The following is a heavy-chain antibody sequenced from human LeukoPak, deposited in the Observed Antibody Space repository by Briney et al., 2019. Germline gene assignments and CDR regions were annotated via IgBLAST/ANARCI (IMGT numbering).Heavy chain of an antibody. Sequence: GASVKVSCKASVYTFTGYYMHWVRQAPGQGLEWMGRINPNSGGTNYAQKFQGRVTMTRDTSISTAYMELSRLRSDDTAVYYCARDSYDFWSGYYQPWGQGTLVTVSS. CDR2: INPNSGGT. CDR1: VYTFTGYY. CDR3: ARDSYDFWSGYYQP. J-gene: IGHJ5*02. D-gene: IGHD3-3*01. V-gene: IGHV1-2*06.